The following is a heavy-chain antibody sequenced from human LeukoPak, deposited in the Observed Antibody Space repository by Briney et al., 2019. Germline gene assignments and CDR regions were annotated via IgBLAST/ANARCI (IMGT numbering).Heavy chain of an antibody. V-gene: IGHV3-21*01. CDR2: ISSSSSYI. D-gene: IGHD1-26*01. CDR1: GFTFSSYR. Sequence: GGSLRLSCAASGFTFSSYRMHWVRQAPGKGLEWVSSISSSSSYIYYADSVKGRFTISRDNAKNSLYLQMNSLRAEDTAVYYCAREYSTARHIDYWGQGALVTVSS. CDR3: AREYSTARHIDY. J-gene: IGHJ4*02.